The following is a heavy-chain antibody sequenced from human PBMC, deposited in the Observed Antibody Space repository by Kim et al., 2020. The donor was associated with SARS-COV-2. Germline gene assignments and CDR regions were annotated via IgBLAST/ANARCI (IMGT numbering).Heavy chain of an antibody. Sequence: SETLSLTCTVSGGSISSSCWTWIRQPPGKGLEYLGYICNGGITNYNPSLNSRVTLSMDTSKNQFSLKVTSVTATDTALYYCARGRYNTDWGQGTLVTVSS. CDR2: ICNGGIT. CDR3: ARGRYNTD. CDR1: GGSISSSC. D-gene: IGHD1-20*01. J-gene: IGHJ4*02. V-gene: IGHV4-59*13.